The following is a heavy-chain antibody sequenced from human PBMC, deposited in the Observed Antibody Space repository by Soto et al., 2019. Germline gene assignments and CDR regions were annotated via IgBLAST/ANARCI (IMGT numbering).Heavy chain of an antibody. V-gene: IGHV5-51*01. CDR1: GYSFTSYW. Sequence: GESLKISCKGSGYSFTSYWNGWVRQMPGKGLEWMGIIYPGDSDTRYSPSFQGQVTISADKSISTAYLQWSSLKASDTAMYYCAGTRTYYYGSGSNGYYYYGMDVWGQGTTVTVSS. CDR3: AGTRTYYYGSGSNGYYYYGMDV. CDR2: IYPGDSDT. D-gene: IGHD3-10*01. J-gene: IGHJ6*02.